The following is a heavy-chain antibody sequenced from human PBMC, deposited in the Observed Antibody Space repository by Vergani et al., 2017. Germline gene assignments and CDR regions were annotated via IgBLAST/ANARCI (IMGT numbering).Heavy chain of an antibody. CDR1: GGSISSYY. CDR2: IYYSGST. CDR3: AREGEGELPFDY. J-gene: IGHJ4*02. D-gene: IGHD1-26*01. Sequence: QVQLQESGPGLVKPSETLSLTCTVSGGSISSYYWSWIRQPPGKGLEWIGYIYYSGSTNYNPSLKSRVTISVDTSKTQFSLKLRSVTAADTAVYYCAREGEGELPFDYWGQGTLVTVSS. V-gene: IGHV4-59*01.